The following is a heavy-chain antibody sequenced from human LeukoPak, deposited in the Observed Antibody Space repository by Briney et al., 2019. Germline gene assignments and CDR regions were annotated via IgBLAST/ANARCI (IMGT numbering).Heavy chain of an antibody. V-gene: IGHV3-48*03. CDR2: ISSSGSTI. CDR1: GFTFSSYE. CDR3: ARDGTYTDYDPDFDY. J-gene: IGHJ4*02. D-gene: IGHD5-12*01. Sequence: SGGSLRLSCAASGFTFSSYEMNWVRQAPGKGLEWVSYISSSGSTIYYADSVKGRFTISRDNAKNSLYLQMNSLRAEDTAVYYCARDGTYTDYDPDFDYWGQGTHVTVSS.